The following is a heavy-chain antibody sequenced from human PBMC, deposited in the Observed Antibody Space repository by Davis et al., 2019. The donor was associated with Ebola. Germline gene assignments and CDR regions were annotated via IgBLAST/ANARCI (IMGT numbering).Heavy chain of an antibody. CDR2: ISYDGSNK. CDR1: GFTFSSYA. J-gene: IGHJ4*02. Sequence: GESLKISCAASGFTFSSYAMHWVRQTPGKGLEWVAVISYDGSNKYYADSVKGRFTISRDNSKNTLYLQMNSLRAEDTAVYYCARETIVGATTQPDYWGQGTLVTVSS. CDR3: ARETIVGATTQPDY. V-gene: IGHV3-30-3*01. D-gene: IGHD1-26*01.